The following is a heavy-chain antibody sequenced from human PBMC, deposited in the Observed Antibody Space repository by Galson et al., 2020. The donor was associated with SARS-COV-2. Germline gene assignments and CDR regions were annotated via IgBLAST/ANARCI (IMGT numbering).Heavy chain of an antibody. CDR2: IYDSGVT. Sequence: SETLSLTCTVSGGSVSSSSYYWSWIRQPPGKALEWIGNIYDSGVTNYSPSLKSRVTISVDTSKNQFSLNLKSVTAAYTAVYYCATEVDSGSYYFDSLGQGTLVTVSS. D-gene: IGHD5-12*01. V-gene: IGHV4-61*01. CDR1: GGSVSSSSYY. J-gene: IGHJ4*02. CDR3: ATEVDSGSYYFDS.